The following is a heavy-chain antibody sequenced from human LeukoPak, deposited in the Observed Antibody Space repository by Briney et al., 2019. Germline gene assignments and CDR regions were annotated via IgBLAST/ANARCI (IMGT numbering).Heavy chain of an antibody. CDR1: GYTFTSYY. CDR3: ARESSGWYELDY. D-gene: IGHD6-19*01. J-gene: IGHJ4*02. V-gene: IGHV1-46*01. Sequence: ASVKVSCKASGYTFTSYYMHWVRQAPGQGPEWMGIINPSGGSTSYAQKFQGRVTMTRDTSTSTVYMELSSLRSEDTAVYYCARESSGWYELDYWGQGTLVTVSS. CDR2: INPSGGST.